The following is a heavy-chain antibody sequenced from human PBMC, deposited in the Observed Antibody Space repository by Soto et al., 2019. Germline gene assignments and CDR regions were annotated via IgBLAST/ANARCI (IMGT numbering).Heavy chain of an antibody. J-gene: IGHJ3*02. V-gene: IGHV6-1*01. CDR3: ASPSGGSDAFDI. D-gene: IGHD2-15*01. Sequence: SQTLSLTCAISGDSVSSISTAWNWIRQSPSRGLEWLGRTYYRSKWFNDYAISVKSRITITPDTSKNQFSLQLNPVTPEDTAVYYCASPSGGSDAFDIWGQGTMVTVSS. CDR1: GDSVSSISTA. CDR2: TYYRSKWFN.